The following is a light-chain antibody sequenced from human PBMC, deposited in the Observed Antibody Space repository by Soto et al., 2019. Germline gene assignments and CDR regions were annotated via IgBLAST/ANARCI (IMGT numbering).Light chain of an antibody. V-gene: IGKV3-20*01. CDR2: GAS. Sequence: EIVLTQSPGTLSLSPGERATLSCRASLSVSSSYFAWYQQKPGQAPRLLIHGASSRATGHPDRLNGSGSGTDFTLTIGRLEPEDFAVYYCQQYGSSRTFGPGTKVDIK. J-gene: IGKJ3*01. CDR1: LSVSSSY. CDR3: QQYGSSRT.